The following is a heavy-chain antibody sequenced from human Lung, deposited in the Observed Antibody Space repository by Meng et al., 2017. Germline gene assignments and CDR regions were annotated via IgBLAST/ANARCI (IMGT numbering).Heavy chain of an antibody. V-gene: IGHV3-21*01. J-gene: IGHJ4*02. Sequence: EGQLVGSGGGLVKPWGSLRFSCAASGFTFSSYSMNWVRQAPGKGLEWVSSISSSSSYIYYADSVKGRFTISRDNAKNSLYLQMNSLRAEDTAVYYCARERGTSDYWGQGTLVTVSS. CDR1: GFTFSSYS. CDR3: ARERGTSDY. CDR2: ISSSSSYI. D-gene: IGHD1-7*01.